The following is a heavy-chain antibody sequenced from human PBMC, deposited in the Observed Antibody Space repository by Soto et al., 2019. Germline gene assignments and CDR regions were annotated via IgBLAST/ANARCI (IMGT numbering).Heavy chain of an antibody. CDR3: ARDGRLYYSDAFDI. CDR2: ISFDGSEK. Sequence: QVQLVESGGGVVQPGRSLRLSCAASGFTFSIYGMHWVRHAPGKGLEWVAMISFDGSEKYYTDSVKGRFHISRDSSKNTMYLQMDSLRVEDTAVYYCARDGRLYYSDAFDIWGQGTTVTVSS. V-gene: IGHV3-30*03. D-gene: IGHD1-26*01. J-gene: IGHJ3*02. CDR1: GFTFSIYG.